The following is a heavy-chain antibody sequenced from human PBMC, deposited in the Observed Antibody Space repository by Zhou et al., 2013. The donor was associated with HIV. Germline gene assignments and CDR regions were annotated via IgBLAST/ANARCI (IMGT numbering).Heavy chain of an antibody. CDR1: GGTFSSYA. V-gene: IGHV1-69*05. CDR3: TRGVVIATRFDYYYYYYMDV. CDR2: IIPIFGTA. Sequence: QVQLVQSGAEVKKPGSSVKVSCKASGGTFSSYAISWVRQAPGQGLEWMGGIIPIFGTANYAQKFQGRVTITTDESTSTAYMELSSLRSEDTAVYYCTRGVVIATRFDYYYYYYMDVWGKGTTVTVSS. D-gene: IGHD2-21*01. J-gene: IGHJ6*03.